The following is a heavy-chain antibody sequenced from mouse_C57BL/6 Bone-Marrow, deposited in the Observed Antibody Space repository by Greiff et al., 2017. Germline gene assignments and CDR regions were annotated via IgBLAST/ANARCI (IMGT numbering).Heavy chain of an antibody. D-gene: IGHD2-4*01. Sequence: QVQLQQPGAELVMPGASVKLSCKASGYTFTSYWMHWVKQRPGQGLEWIGEIDPSDSYTNYNQKFKGKSTLTVDKSSSTAYMQLSSLTSEDSEVYYCARYLTYYDYEEAYAMDYWGQGTSVTVSS. CDR3: ARYLTYYDYEEAYAMDY. J-gene: IGHJ4*01. CDR2: IDPSDSYT. V-gene: IGHV1-69*01. CDR1: GYTFTSYW.